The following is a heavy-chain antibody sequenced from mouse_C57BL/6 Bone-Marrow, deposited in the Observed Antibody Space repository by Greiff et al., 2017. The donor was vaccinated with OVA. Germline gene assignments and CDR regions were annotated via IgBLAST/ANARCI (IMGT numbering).Heavy chain of an antibody. CDR2: IYPGSGRT. D-gene: IGHD1-1*01. CDR1: GYTFTSYW. Sequence: VQLQQPGAELVKPGASVKMSCKASGYTFTSYWITWVKQRPGQGLEWIGDIYPGSGRTNYNEKFKSKATLTVDTSSRTAFMQLSSLTSEDSAVYYGARSGITTVEGDFAMDYWGKGTSVTVSS. V-gene: IGHV1-55*01. J-gene: IGHJ4*01. CDR3: ARSGITTVEGDFAMDY.